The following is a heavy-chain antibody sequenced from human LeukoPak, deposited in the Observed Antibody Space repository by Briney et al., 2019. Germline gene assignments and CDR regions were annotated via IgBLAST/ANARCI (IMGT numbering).Heavy chain of an antibody. CDR3: ARGDIIAARPSNVDY. CDR1: GGSFSGYY. J-gene: IGHJ4*02. CDR2: INHSGST. D-gene: IGHD6-6*01. Sequence: PSETLSLTCAVYGGSFSGYYWSWIRQPPGKGLEWIGEINHSGSTNYNPSLKSRVTISVDTSKNQFSLKLSSVTAADTAVYYCARGDIIAARPSNVDYWGQGTLVTVSS. V-gene: IGHV4-34*01.